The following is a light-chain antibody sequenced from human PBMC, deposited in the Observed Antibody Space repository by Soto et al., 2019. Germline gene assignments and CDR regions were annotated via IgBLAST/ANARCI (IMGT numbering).Light chain of an antibody. CDR1: QSICSW. CDR2: DAS. CDR3: QQYNSYSPT. V-gene: IGKV1-5*01. Sequence: IKITQSPSTLYASVGDRVTITCRASQSICSWLAWYQQKQGKAPKLLIYDASSLESGVPSRFRGSGSRTECTLTISRLQTDDVSTDYCQQYNSYSPTFGQGTKVDIK. J-gene: IGKJ1*01.